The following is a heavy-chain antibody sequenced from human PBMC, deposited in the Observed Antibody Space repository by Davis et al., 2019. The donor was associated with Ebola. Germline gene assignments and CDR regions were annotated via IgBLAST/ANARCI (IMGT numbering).Heavy chain of an antibody. CDR1: GYTFTSYY. D-gene: IGHD1-7*01. Sequence: AASVKVSCKASGYTFTSYYMHWVRQAPGQGLEWMGIINPSGGSTSYAQKFQGRVTMTRDTSTSTVYMELSSLRSDDTAVYYCARDVKNYQEPHDYYYTMDVWGEGTTVIVSS. CDR2: INPSGGST. V-gene: IGHV1-46*01. CDR3: ARDVKNYQEPHDYYYTMDV. J-gene: IGHJ6*04.